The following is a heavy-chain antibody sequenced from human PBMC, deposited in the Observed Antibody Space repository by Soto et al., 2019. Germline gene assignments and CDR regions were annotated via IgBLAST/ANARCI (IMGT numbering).Heavy chain of an antibody. V-gene: IGHV4-59*08. CDR2: IYYGGTT. D-gene: IGHD6-19*01. Sequence: SETLSLTCTVSGDSISPYYWSWIRQPPGKGLEWVGYIYYGGTTSYNPSLKSRVTISVETSKSQISLRLGSVTAADTAVYYCARGEQWLVPVDYWGQGTLVTVS. CDR1: GDSISPYY. J-gene: IGHJ4*02. CDR3: ARGEQWLVPVDY.